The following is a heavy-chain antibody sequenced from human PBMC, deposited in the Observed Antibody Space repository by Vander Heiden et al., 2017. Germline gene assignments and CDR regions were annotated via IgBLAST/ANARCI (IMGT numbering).Heavy chain of an antibody. CDR1: GSTFTDYY. D-gene: IGHD3-16*01. J-gene: IGHJ3*02. CDR3: ARIGHRFAAFDI. CDR2: INPDSGAT. Sequence: VQPLQSGAEVTKPGASVQVSCMPSGSTFTDYYIHWMRQAPGQGLELMGWINPDSGATNSAQKFQGRVTMTRDTSISTASMELSRLRSDDTAFYYCARIGHRFAAFDIWGQGTMVTVSS. V-gene: IGHV1-2*02.